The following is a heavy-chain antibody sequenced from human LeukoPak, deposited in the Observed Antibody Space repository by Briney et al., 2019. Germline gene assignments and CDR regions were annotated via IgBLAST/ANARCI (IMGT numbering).Heavy chain of an antibody. J-gene: IGHJ5*02. V-gene: IGHV1-2*06. D-gene: IGHD6-13*01. CDR1: GYTFTGYY. CDR2: INPNTGGT. CDR3: AKVPPSITAAGNWLGP. Sequence: AASGKVSCMPSGYTFTGYYIHWVRQAPGQGLEWMGRINPNTGGTDYAQKFQGRVTMTRDTSITTAYMELSRLTSDDTAIYYCAKVPPSITAAGNWLGPWGQGALVTVSS.